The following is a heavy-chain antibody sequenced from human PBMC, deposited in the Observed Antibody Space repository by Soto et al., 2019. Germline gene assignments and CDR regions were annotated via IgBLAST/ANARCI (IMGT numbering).Heavy chain of an antibody. CDR1: GGSFSGYY. V-gene: IGHV4-34*01. J-gene: IGHJ4*02. CDR2: INHSGST. Sequence: SETLSLTCAVYGGSFSGYYWSWIRQPPGKGLEWIGEINHSGSTNYNPSLKSRVTISVDTSKNQFSLKLSSVTAADTAVYYCVRRAAGTDGGRLDYWGQGTLVTVSS. CDR3: VRRAAGTDGGRLDY. D-gene: IGHD6-19*01.